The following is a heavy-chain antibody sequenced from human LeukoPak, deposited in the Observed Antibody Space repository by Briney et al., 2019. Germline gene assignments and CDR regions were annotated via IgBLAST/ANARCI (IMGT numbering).Heavy chain of an antibody. V-gene: IGHV1-18*01. CDR3: ARSSVLGYSSSPNDY. D-gene: IGHD6-13*01. CDR1: GYTFTSYG. CDR2: ISAYNGNT. J-gene: IGHJ4*02. Sequence: GASVKVSCKASGYTFTSYGISWVRQAPGQGLEWMGWISAYNGNTNYAQKLQGRVTMTTDTSTSTAYMELRSLRSDDTAVYYCARSSVLGYSSSPNDYWGQGTLVTVSS.